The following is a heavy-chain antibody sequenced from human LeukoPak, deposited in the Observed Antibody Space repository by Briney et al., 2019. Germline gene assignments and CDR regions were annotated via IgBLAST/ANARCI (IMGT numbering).Heavy chain of an antibody. CDR1: GGSISSSSYY. D-gene: IGHD5-18*01. CDR2: IYYSGST. V-gene: IGHV4-39*01. Sequence: SETLSLTCTVSGGSISSSSYYWGWIRQPPGKGLELIGSIYYSGSTYYNPSLKSRVTISVDTSKNQFSLKLSSVTAADTAVYYCARAPPRYVDTAMALDYWGQGTLVTVSS. CDR3: ARAPPRYVDTAMALDY. J-gene: IGHJ4*02.